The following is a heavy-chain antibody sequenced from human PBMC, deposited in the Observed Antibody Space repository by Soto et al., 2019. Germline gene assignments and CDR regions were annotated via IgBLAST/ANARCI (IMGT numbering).Heavy chain of an antibody. D-gene: IGHD3-22*01. CDR2: IIPIFGTA. CDR3: ARQFDYDSSGYYYAY. V-gene: IGHV1-69*13. CDR1: GGTFNRNT. Sequence: GASVKVSCKASGGTFNRNTISCVRQAPGQGLEWMGGIIPIFGTANYAQKFQGRVTITADESTNTAYMELSRLRSEDTAVYYCARQFDYDSSGYYYAYWGQGTLVTVSS. J-gene: IGHJ4*02.